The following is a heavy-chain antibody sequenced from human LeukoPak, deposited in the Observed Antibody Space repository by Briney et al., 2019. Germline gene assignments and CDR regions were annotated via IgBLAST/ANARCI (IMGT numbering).Heavy chain of an antibody. CDR1: GFTFSSYA. V-gene: IGHV3-30-3*01. CDR3: ARSGGGVTKYYFDY. D-gene: IGHD3-16*01. CDR2: ISYDGSNK. J-gene: IGHJ4*02. Sequence: GRSLRLSCAASGFTFSSYAMHWVRQAPGKGLEWVAAISYDGSNKYYADSVKGRFTISRDNSKNTLYLQMNSLRAEDTAVYYCARSGGGVTKYYFDYWGQGTLVSVSS.